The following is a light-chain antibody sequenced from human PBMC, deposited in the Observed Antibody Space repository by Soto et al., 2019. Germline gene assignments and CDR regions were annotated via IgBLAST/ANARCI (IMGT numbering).Light chain of an antibody. V-gene: IGKV3-11*01. CDR1: QNVGGY. Sequence: EIVLTQSPATLSLSPGERATLSCRASQNVGGYLAWYQQKPGQAPRLLIYDASNRATGIPARFSGSGSGTDFTLTINRLEAEDSAVYYCQQYGASPPYTFGQGTKVDIK. CDR3: QQYGASPPYT. J-gene: IGKJ2*01. CDR2: DAS.